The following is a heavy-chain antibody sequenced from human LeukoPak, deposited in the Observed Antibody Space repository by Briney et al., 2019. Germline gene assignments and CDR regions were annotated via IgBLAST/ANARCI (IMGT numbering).Heavy chain of an antibody. CDR3: AKDPFSATGTWAFFDY. Sequence: GRSLRLSCAASGFTFSSYAMHWVRQAPGKGLEWVAVISYDGSNKYYADSVKGRFTISRDNSKNTLYLQMNSLRAEDTAVYYCAKDPFSATGTWAFFDYWGQGTLVTVSS. V-gene: IGHV3-30-3*01. J-gene: IGHJ4*02. CDR1: GFTFSSYA. D-gene: IGHD6-13*01. CDR2: ISYDGSNK.